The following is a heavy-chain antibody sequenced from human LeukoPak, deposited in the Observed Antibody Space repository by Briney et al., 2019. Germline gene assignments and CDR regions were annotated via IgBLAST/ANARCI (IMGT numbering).Heavy chain of an antibody. V-gene: IGHV4-39*01. J-gene: IGHJ4*02. CDR1: GGSISSSSYY. CDR2: IYYSGST. Sequence: SETLSLTCTVSGGSISSSSYYWGWIRQPPGKGLEWIGSIYYSGSTYYNPSLKSRVTISVDTSKNQFSLKLSSVTAADTAVYYCARWGVPYYFDYWGQGTLVTVSS. CDR3: ARWGVPYYFDY. D-gene: IGHD3-16*01.